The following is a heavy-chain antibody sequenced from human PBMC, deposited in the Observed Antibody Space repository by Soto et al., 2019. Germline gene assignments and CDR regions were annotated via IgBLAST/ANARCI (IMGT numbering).Heavy chain of an antibody. CDR3: AKYRRSVFYFDAFDI. CDR1: GFAFSAFG. D-gene: IGHD3-22*01. J-gene: IGHJ3*02. CDR2: ISYDGVNK. V-gene: IGHV3-30*18. Sequence: HLVESGGGVVQPGGSLRLSCAASGFAFSAFGMQWVRQTPAKGLEWVAVISYDGVNKNYRDSVKGRFTVSRDNSKNTLYLQMSTLTVDDTAVYYCAKYRRSVFYFDAFDIWGQGTLVAVSS.